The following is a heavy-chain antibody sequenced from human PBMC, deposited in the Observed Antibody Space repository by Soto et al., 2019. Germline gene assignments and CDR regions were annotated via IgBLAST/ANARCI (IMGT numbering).Heavy chain of an antibody. V-gene: IGHV4-4*02. D-gene: IGHD6-13*01. Sequence: AVSGGSISSSNWWSWVRQPPGKGLEWIGEIYHSGSTNYNPSLKSRVTISVDKSKNQFSLKLSSVTAADTAVYYCASEGGYSSSWVDYWGQGTLVTVSS. CDR2: IYHSGST. CDR3: ASEGGYSSSWVDY. CDR1: GGSISSSNW. J-gene: IGHJ4*02.